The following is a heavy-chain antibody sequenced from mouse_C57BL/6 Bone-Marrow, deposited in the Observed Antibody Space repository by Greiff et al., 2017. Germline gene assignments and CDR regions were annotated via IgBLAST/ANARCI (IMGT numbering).Heavy chain of an antibody. V-gene: IGHV1-64*01. CDR1: GYTFASYW. CDR3: ARRQLSHWYFDV. Sequence: QVQLQQPGAELVKPGASVKLSCKASGYTFASYWMHWVKQRPGQGLEWIGMIHPNSGSTNYNEKFKSKATLTVDKSSSTAYMQLSSLTSEDSAVYYCARRQLSHWYFDVWGTGTTVTVSS. J-gene: IGHJ1*03. CDR2: IHPNSGST. D-gene: IGHD4-1*02.